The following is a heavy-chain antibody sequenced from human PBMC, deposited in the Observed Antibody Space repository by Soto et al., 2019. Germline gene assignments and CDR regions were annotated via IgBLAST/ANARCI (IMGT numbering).Heavy chain of an antibody. D-gene: IGHD3-3*02. CDR3: ASPKIAFYNWFDH. CDR2: IYYSGST. Sequence: ETLSLTCTVSGGSISSSSYYWGWIRQPPGKGLEWIGSIYYSGSTYYNPSLKSRVTISVDTSKNQFSLKLSSVTAADTAVYYCASPKIAFYNWFDHWGQGTLVTVSS. V-gene: IGHV4-39*01. J-gene: IGHJ5*02. CDR1: GGSISSSSYY.